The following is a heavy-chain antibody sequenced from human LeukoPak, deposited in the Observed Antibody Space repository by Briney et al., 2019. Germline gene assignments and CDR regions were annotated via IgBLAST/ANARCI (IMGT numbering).Heavy chain of an antibody. CDR3: ARDLYYSSPERYSIFDY. J-gene: IGHJ4*02. Sequence: GGSLRLSCVASGFSSSYWMHWVRQAPGKGLEWVACIRQDGRDRYYVDSVKGRFTISRDNAKNSLYLQMNNLRVEDTAIYYCARDLYYSSPERYSIFDYWGQGSLVTVSS. CDR1: GFSSSYW. D-gene: IGHD3-10*01. CDR2: IRQDGRDR. V-gene: IGHV3-7*01.